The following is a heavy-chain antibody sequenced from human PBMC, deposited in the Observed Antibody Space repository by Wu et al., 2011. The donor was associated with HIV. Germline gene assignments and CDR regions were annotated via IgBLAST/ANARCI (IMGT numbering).Heavy chain of an antibody. J-gene: IGHJ6*03. CDR3: AADRYSNYRGVYYMDV. Sequence: QLVQSGPEVKKPGTSVKFSCKASGFTFTSSAMQWVRQARGQRLEWIGWIVVGSGNTNYAQKFQERVTITRDMSTSTAYMELSSLRSEDTAVYYCAADRYSNYRGVYYMDVWGKGTTVTVSS. V-gene: IGHV1-58*02. CDR2: IVVGSGNT. CDR1: GFTFTSSA. D-gene: IGHD4-11*01.